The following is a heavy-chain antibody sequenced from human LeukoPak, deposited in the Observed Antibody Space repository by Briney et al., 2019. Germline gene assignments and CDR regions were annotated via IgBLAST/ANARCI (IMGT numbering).Heavy chain of an antibody. CDR2: IYYSGST. CDR1: GGSISSSSYY. CDR3: ARRDYDFWSGFHYYMDV. D-gene: IGHD3-3*01. J-gene: IGHJ6*03. V-gene: IGHV4-39*01. Sequence: PSETLSLTCTVSGGSISSSSYYWGWIRQPPGKGLEWIGSIYYSGSTYYNPSLKSRVTISVDTSKNQFSLKLSSVTAADTAVYYCARRDYDFWSGFHYYMDVWGKGTTVTVSS.